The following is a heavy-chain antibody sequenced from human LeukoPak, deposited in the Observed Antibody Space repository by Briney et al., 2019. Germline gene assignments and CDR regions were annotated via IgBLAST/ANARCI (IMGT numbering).Heavy chain of an antibody. Sequence: GGSLRLSCAASGFTFSSYGMHWVRQSPGRGLEWVSFLSFDGSNEFYADSLKGRFTISRDNAKNSLYLQMNSLRAEDTAVYYCAKGMESSWYEYTDWGQGTLVTVSS. CDR1: GFTFSSYG. CDR3: AKGMESSWYEYTD. J-gene: IGHJ4*02. D-gene: IGHD6-13*01. CDR2: LSFDGSNE. V-gene: IGHV3-30*18.